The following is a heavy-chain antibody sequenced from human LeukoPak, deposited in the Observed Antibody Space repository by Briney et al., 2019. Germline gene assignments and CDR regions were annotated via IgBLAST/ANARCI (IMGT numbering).Heavy chain of an antibody. CDR2: IYHSGST. J-gene: IGHJ4*02. CDR3: AIGEAVDY. CDR1: GYSISSGYY. D-gene: IGHD6-19*01. V-gene: IGHV4-38-2*02. Sequence: SETLSLTCTVSGYSISSGYYWGWIRQPPGKGLEWIGSIYHSGSTYYNPSLKSRATISVDTSKNQFSLKLSSVTAADTAVYYCAIGEAVDYWGQGTLVTVSS.